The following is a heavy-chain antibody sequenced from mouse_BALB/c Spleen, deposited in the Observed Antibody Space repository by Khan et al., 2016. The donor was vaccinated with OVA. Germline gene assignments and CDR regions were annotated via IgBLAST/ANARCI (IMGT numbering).Heavy chain of an antibody. Sequence: VQLKESEPGLVKPSQSLSLTCTVTGYSIPSDYAWNWIRQFPGNKLEWMGYISYSGSTNYNPSLKSRISITRDTSKNQFFLQLNSVTTEDTATYYCARDGSRYNYAMDYWGQGTSVTVSS. CDR1: GYSIPSDYA. V-gene: IGHV3-2*02. CDR2: ISYSGST. J-gene: IGHJ4*01. CDR3: ARDGSRYNYAMDY. D-gene: IGHD2-3*01.